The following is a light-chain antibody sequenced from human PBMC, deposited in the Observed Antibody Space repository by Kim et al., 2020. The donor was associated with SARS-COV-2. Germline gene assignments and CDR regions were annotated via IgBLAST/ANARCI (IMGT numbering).Light chain of an antibody. V-gene: IGLV3-1*01. CDR1: KLGDKY. CDR2: QDS. Sequence: VSPGQTASITCSGDKLGDKYACWYQQKPGQSPVLVIYQDSKRPSGIPERFSGFNSGNTATLTISGTQAMDEADYYCQAWDSSNVVFGGGTQLTVL. J-gene: IGLJ2*01. CDR3: QAWDSSNVV.